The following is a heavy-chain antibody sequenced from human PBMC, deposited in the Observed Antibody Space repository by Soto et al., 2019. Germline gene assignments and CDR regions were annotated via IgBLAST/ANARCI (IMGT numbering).Heavy chain of an antibody. CDR1: GFSLSNARMG. CDR3: ARNRGYSYGYCDY. J-gene: IGHJ4*02. CDR2: IFSNDEK. D-gene: IGHD5-18*01. V-gene: IGHV2-26*01. Sequence: GPTLVNPTESLTLTCTVSGFSLSNARMGVSWIRQPPGKALEWHAHIFSNDEKSYSTSLKSRLTISKDTSKSQVVLTMTNLDPVDTATYYCARNRGYSYGYCDYWGQGTLVTAS.